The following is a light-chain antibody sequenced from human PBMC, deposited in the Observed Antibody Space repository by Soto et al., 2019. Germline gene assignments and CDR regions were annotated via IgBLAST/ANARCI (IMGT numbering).Light chain of an antibody. J-gene: IGKJ4*01. CDR3: QQANSFPLT. Sequence: DIQMTQSPSSVSASVGDTVTITCRASQGISRWLAWYQQKLGKAPKLLIYDASSLQSGVPSRFSGSGAGTDFTLTISSLQPEDFATYYCQQANSFPLTFGGATKVDIK. CDR1: QGISRW. V-gene: IGKV1D-12*01. CDR2: DAS.